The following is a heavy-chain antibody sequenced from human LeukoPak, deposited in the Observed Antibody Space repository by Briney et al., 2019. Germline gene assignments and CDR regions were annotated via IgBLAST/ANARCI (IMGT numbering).Heavy chain of an antibody. J-gene: IGHJ4*02. CDR3: ARDLSSVRYSHGFDY. V-gene: IGHV1-69*05. D-gene: IGHD5-18*01. Sequence: GASVKVSCKASGGTFSSYAISWVRQAPGQGLEWMGRIIPIFGTANYAQKFQGRVTITTDESTSTAYMELSSLRSEDTAVYYCARDLSSVRYSHGFDYWGQGTLVTVSS. CDR1: GGTFSSYA. CDR2: IIPIFGTA.